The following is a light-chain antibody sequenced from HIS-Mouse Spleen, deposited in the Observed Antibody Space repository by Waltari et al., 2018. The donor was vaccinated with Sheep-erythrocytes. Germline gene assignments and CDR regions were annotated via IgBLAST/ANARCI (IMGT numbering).Light chain of an antibody. CDR3: QQANSFPIT. Sequence: EIVITQSPATLSVSPVETATLSCRASQSVSSNLASYQQKPGQAPRRLIYAASSVQSGVPARCSGSGSGTDFTLTISSLQPEDFATYYCQQANSFPITFGQGTRLEIK. J-gene: IGKJ5*01. CDR2: AAS. V-gene: IGKV3-15*01. CDR1: QSVSSN.